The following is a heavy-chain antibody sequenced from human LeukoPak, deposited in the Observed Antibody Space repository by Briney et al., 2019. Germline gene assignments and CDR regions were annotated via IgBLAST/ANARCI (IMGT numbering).Heavy chain of an antibody. Sequence: SETLSLTCTVSGVSLSSGSFYWGWIRQPPGKGLEWIGSIYHTGSTYYDPSRKSRVTISVDTSKMQFSLKLSSVTAADTAIYYCARGIHDILTGLSGPFDYWGQGTLVTVSS. D-gene: IGHD3-9*01. CDR1: GVSLSSGSFY. V-gene: IGHV4-39*07. J-gene: IGHJ4*02. CDR2: IYHTGST. CDR3: ARGIHDILTGLSGPFDY.